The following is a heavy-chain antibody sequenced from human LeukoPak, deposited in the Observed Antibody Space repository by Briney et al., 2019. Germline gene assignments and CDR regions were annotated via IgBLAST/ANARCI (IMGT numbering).Heavy chain of an antibody. Sequence: PSETLSLTCIVSGGSISDSTSHWGWIRQPPGKGLEWIGSIYYTGTSYYYPSLRSRVTISIDTSKNQFSLKLTSVTAADTAVYYCRRDVSGTPADYWGQGTLVTVSS. V-gene: IGHV4-39*07. J-gene: IGHJ4*02. CDR2: IYYTGTS. CDR3: RRDVSGTPADY. CDR1: GGSISDSTSH. D-gene: IGHD3-10*01.